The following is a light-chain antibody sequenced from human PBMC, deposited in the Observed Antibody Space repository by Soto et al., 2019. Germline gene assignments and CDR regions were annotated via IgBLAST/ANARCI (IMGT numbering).Light chain of an antibody. CDR1: SSDIGAYDY. Sequence: QSALTQPASVSGSPGQSITISCSGTSSDIGAYDYVSWYQHHPGRPPKLIIYDLNKRPSGVPDRFSGSKSGNTASLTISGLQAEDEAAYYCCSYADTYTFVVFGGGTKLTVL. CDR2: DLN. V-gene: IGLV2-11*01. CDR3: CSYADTYTFVV. J-gene: IGLJ2*01.